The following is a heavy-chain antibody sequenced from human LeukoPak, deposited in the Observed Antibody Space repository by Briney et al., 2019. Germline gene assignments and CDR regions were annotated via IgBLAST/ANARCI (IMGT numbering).Heavy chain of an antibody. Sequence: SETLSLTCTVSGGYTGSHYWGWIRQPPGKGLEWIGSIYYSGSTYYNPSLKSRVTISVDTSKNQFSLKLSSVTAADTAVYYCARGWYSSGRILDYWGQGTLVTVSS. CDR1: GGYTGSHY. CDR3: ARGWYSSGRILDY. V-gene: IGHV4-39*01. CDR2: IYYSGST. D-gene: IGHD6-19*01. J-gene: IGHJ4*02.